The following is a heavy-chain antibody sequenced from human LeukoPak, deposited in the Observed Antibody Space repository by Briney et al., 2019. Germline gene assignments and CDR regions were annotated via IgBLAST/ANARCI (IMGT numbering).Heavy chain of an antibody. D-gene: IGHD3-16*02. V-gene: IGHV4-39*01. CDR3: ARVYVWGSYRYCDY. Sequence: SETLSLTCTVSGGSISSSNYYWAWIRQPPGKGLEWIGNIYYSGSTYYNPSLNSRITISIDTSKNQFSLKLSSVTAADTAVYYCARVYVWGSYRYCDYWGQGTLVTVSS. CDR1: GGSISSSNYY. CDR2: IYYSGST. J-gene: IGHJ4*02.